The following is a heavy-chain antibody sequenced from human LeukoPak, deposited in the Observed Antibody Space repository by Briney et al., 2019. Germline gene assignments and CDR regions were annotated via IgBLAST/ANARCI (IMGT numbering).Heavy chain of an antibody. J-gene: IGHJ4*02. CDR3: AKDYTAMVRGPDY. CDR2: IKQGGSEK. D-gene: IGHD5-18*01. CDR1: GFTFSSYW. Sequence: PGGSLRLSCAASGFTFSSYWMSWVRQAPGKGLEWVANIKQGGSEKYYAVSVKGRFTIARDNAKNSLYLQVNSLRAEDTALYYCAKDYTAMVRGPDYWGQGTLVTVSS. V-gene: IGHV3-7*03.